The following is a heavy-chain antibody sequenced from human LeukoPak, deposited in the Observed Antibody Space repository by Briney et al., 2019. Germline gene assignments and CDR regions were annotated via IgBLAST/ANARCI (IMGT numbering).Heavy chain of an antibody. D-gene: IGHD3-16*02. CDR2: IFYSGST. J-gene: IGHJ4*02. CDR3: ARHVHDYVWGSYRLYLYYFDY. V-gene: IGHV4-39*01. CDR1: NGSISNSRYY. Sequence: SETLSLTCTVSNGSISNSRYYWAWIRQPPGKGLEWIGSIFYSGSTYYNPSLKSRVTISVDTSKNQFSLKLSSVTAADTAVYYCARHVHDYVWGSYRLYLYYFDYWGQGTLVTVSS.